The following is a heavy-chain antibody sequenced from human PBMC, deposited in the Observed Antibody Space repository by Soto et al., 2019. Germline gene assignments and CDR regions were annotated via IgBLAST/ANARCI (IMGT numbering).Heavy chain of an antibody. CDR2: INPSGGST. D-gene: IGHD4-17*01. CDR3: ARDLGSTVTTRAFDI. Sequence: ASVTVSCTASGYTFTSYYMHWVRPAPGQGLEWMGIINPSGGSTSYAQKFQGRVTMTRDTSTSTVYMELSSLRSEDTAVYYCARDLGSTVTTRAFDIWGQGTMVTVSS. CDR1: GYTFTSYY. J-gene: IGHJ3*02. V-gene: IGHV1-46*03.